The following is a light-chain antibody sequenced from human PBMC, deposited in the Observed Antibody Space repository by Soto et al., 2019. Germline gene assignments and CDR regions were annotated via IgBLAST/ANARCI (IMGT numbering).Light chain of an antibody. V-gene: IGKV1-5*03. J-gene: IGKJ2*01. CDR1: QSIGSW. Sequence: DIQMTQSPSTLSTSVGDRVTITCRASQSIGSWLVWYQRKPGKAPKLLIYKASSPESGVPSRFSGSGSGTEFTLTISSLQPDDVATYYCQQYSSAPYTFGQGTKLEIK. CDR2: KAS. CDR3: QQYSSAPYT.